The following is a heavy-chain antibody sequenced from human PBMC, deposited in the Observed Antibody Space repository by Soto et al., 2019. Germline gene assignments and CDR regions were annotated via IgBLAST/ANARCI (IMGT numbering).Heavy chain of an antibody. J-gene: IGHJ4*02. V-gene: IGHV3-30-3*01. CDR1: GFTFSSYA. CDR2: ISYDGSNK. CDR3: ARSEINIAARQSY. D-gene: IGHD6-6*01. Sequence: GGSLRLSCAASGFTFSSYAMHWVRQAPGKGLEWVAVISYDGSNKYYADSVKGRFTISRDNSKNTLCLQMNSLRAEDTAVYYCARSEINIAARQSYWGQGTLVTVSS.